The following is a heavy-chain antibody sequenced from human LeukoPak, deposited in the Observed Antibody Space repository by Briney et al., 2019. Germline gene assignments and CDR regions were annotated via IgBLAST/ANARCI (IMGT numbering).Heavy chain of an antibody. J-gene: IGHJ3*02. Sequence: GGSLRLSCAASGFSFSNIFITWVRQAPGQGLEWVSVTYRGEDKHYKESVKGGFSIFSDSTKNNLYHLMNSMRAEDTSVYYCARVLEVFSDACDSWGQGTVVSVSS. D-gene: IGHD3-3*01. CDR3: ARVLEVFSDACDS. CDR2: TYRGEDK. CDR1: GFSFSNIF. V-gene: IGHV3-53*01.